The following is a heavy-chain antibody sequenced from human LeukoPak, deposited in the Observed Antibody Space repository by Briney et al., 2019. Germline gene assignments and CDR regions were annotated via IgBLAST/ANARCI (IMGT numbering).Heavy chain of an antibody. J-gene: IGHJ4*02. V-gene: IGHV1-2*02. CDR1: GYTFTGYY. CDR2: INPNSGGT. Sequence: ASVKVSCKASGYTFTGYYMHWVRQAPGQGLEWMGWINPNSGGTNYAQKFQGRVTMTRDTSISTAYMELSRLRSDDTAVYYCAREDYDSSGPLYYFDYWGQGVLVTVSS. CDR3: AREDYDSSGPLYYFDY. D-gene: IGHD3-22*01.